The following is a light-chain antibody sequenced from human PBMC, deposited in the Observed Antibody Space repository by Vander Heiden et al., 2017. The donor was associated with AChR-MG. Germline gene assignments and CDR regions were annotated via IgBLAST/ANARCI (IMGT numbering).Light chain of an antibody. CDR2: TND. Sequence: QSVLTQPPSASGTPGQRVTISCSGSDSNIGVNPVSWYQQLPGTAPKLLIHTNDQRPSGVPDRFSGSKSGTSASLAISGLQSDVEAVYVCATWDDSLRSVLFGGGTTLTVL. V-gene: IGLV1-44*01. CDR3: ATWDDSLRSVL. J-gene: IGLJ2*01. CDR1: DSNIGVNP.